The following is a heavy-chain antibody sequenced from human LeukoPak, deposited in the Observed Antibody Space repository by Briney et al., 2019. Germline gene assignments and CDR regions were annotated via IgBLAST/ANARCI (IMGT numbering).Heavy chain of an antibody. CDR1: GGSFSGYY. CDR2: INHSGST. D-gene: IGHD6-19*01. Sequence: PSEALSLTCAVYGGSFSGYYWSWIRQPPGKGLEWIGEINHSGSTNYNPSLKSRVTISVDTSKNQFSLKLSSVTAADTAVYYCARAGGAVAVRGAHFDYWGQGTLVTVSS. CDR3: ARAGGAVAVRGAHFDY. J-gene: IGHJ4*02. V-gene: IGHV4-34*01.